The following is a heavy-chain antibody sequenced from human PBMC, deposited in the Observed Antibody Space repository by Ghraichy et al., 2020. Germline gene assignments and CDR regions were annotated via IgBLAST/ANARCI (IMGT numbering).Heavy chain of an antibody. D-gene: IGHD2-21*02. V-gene: IGHV4-61*01. CDR3: ARDRGVTGYFDY. CDR1: GGSVSSGSYY. Sequence: SETLSLTCTVSGGSVSSGSYYWSWIRQPPGKGLEWIGYIYYSGSTNYNPSLKSRVTISVDTSKNQFSLKLSSVTAADTAVYYCARDRGVTGYFDYWGQGTLVTVSS. CDR2: IYYSGST. J-gene: IGHJ4*02.